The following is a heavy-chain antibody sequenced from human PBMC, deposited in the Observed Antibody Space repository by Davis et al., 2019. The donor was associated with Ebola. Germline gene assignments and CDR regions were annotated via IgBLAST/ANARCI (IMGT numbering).Heavy chain of an antibody. D-gene: IGHD3-22*01. CDR1: GFTFSSYW. CDR3: AGEVKLIAST. CDR2: IKQDGSEK. V-gene: IGHV3-7*03. J-gene: IGHJ5*02. Sequence: PGGSLRLSCAASGFTFSSYWMSWVRQAPGQGLEWVANIKQDGSEKYYVASGKGRFTITRDNAKNSLYLQMNSLRAEDTAVYYCAGEVKLIASTWGQGTLVTVSS.